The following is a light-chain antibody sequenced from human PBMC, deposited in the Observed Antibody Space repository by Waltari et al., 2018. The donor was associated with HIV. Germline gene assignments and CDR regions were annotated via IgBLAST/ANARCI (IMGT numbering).Light chain of an antibody. Sequence: QAVLTQAPSASGTPGQRVTISCSGSSSNIGSSAVNWYQQLPGTAPQLLIYANSQRPSGVPDRCSGSKSGTSASLAISGLQSEDEADYYCATWDDSLNGHVFGGGTKLTVL. CDR2: ANS. V-gene: IGLV1-44*01. CDR1: SSNIGSSA. CDR3: ATWDDSLNGHV. J-gene: IGLJ2*01.